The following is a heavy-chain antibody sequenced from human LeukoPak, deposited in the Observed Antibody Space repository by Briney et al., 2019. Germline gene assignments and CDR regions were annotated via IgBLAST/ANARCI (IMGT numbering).Heavy chain of an antibody. CDR1: GFTFSSYW. J-gene: IGHJ4*02. D-gene: IGHD3-10*01. Sequence: GGSLRLSCAASGFTFSSYWMSWVRQAPGKGLEWVSAISGSGGSRYYADSVKGRFTISRDNSKNTLYLQMNSPRAEDTAVYYCAKEAYGYGSGSYYNWGQGTLVTVSS. V-gene: IGHV3-23*01. CDR3: AKEAYGYGSGSYYN. CDR2: ISGSGGSR.